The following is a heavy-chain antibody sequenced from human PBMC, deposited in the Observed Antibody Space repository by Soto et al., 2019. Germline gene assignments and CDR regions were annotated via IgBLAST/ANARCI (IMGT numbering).Heavy chain of an antibody. CDR2: ISTNNGNT. CDR3: ARDGYFDH. CDR1: GYTFTSYG. V-gene: IGHV1-18*01. Sequence: QVQLVQSGAEVKKPGDSVRVSCKASGYTFTSYGIGWVRQAPGQGLEWMGWISTNNGNTKYAQKLQGRVTMTTDASTSTAYMELRSLRSDDAAVYYCARDGYFDHWGQGTLVTVSS. J-gene: IGHJ4*02.